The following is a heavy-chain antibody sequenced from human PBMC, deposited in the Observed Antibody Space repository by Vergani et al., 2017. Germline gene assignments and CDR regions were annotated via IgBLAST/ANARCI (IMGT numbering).Heavy chain of an antibody. CDR1: GFTFSSYA. J-gene: IGHJ4*02. V-gene: IGHV3-30-3*01. Sequence: QVQLVESGGGVVQPWRSLRLSCAASGFTFSSYAMHWVRQAPGKGLEWVAVISYDGSNKYYADSVKGRFTISRDNSKNTLYLQMNSLRAEDTAVYYCARDLVANWGQGTLVTVSS. D-gene: IGHD2-2*01. CDR3: ARDLVAN. CDR2: ISYDGSNK.